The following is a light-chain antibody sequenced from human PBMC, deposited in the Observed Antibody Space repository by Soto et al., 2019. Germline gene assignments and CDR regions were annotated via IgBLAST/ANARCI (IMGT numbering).Light chain of an antibody. J-gene: IGKJ3*01. CDR2: GAS. V-gene: IGKV3-20*01. Sequence: EIVLTQSPGTLSLSPGERATLSCRASQSISSSYLAWYQQKPGQAPRLLVYGASSRATGIPDRFSGSGSATDFTLTISRLEPEDFAVYYCQQYGSSRFTFGPGTKVDIK. CDR1: QSISSSY. CDR3: QQYGSSRFT.